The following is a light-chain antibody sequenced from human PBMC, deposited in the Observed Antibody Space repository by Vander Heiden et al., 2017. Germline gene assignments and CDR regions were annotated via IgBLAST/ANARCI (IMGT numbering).Light chain of an antibody. J-gene: IGLJ3*02. CDR1: RDISVGSYM. V-gene: IGLV5-45*01. Sequence: QAVLTHPTCLSASPGPSARLTCTSRRDISVGSYMLYWYQQKPGSPHKYLLNYYSDSDKHQGSGVPSRFSGSKDASTNAGILFITGLESEDEADYYCMIWHSSATYWVFGGGTKLTVL. CDR3: MIWHSSATYWV. CDR2: YYSDSDK.